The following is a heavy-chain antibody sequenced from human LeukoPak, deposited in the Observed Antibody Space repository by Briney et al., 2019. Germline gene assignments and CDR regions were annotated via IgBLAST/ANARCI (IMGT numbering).Heavy chain of an antibody. CDR1: GFTFSDYH. V-gene: IGHV3-11*04. CDR3: AKDHPELGYCSGGSCYRQPDY. CDR2: ISSSGSTI. Sequence: GGSLRLSCAASGFTFSDYHMSWIRQAPGKGLEWVSYISSSGSTIYYADSVKGRFTISRDNAKNTLYLQMNSLRAEDTAVYYCAKDHPELGYCSGGSCYRQPDYWGQGTLVTVSS. D-gene: IGHD2-15*01. J-gene: IGHJ4*02.